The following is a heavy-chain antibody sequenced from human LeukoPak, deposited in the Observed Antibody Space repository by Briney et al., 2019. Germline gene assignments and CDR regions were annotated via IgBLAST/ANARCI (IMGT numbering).Heavy chain of an antibody. CDR2: IIPIFGTA. Sequence: ASVKVSCKASGGTFNSYAITWVRQAPGQGLEWMGGIIPIFGTANYAQKFQGRVTITADESTSTAYMELSSLRSEDTAVYYCAGGPPEMATTHWGQGTLVTVSS. D-gene: IGHD5-24*01. CDR3: AGGPPEMATTH. V-gene: IGHV1-69*13. J-gene: IGHJ4*02. CDR1: GGTFNSYA.